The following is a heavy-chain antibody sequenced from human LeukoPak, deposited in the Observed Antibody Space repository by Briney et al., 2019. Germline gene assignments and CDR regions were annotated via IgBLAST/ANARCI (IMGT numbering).Heavy chain of an antibody. CDR1: GGSISTSNYY. V-gene: IGHV4-39*01. J-gene: IGHJ5*02. CDR2: IFYSGST. CDR3: ARLGDILTGYHPDNWFDP. D-gene: IGHD3-9*01. Sequence: SETLSLTCTVSGGSISTSNYYWGWIRQPPGKGLEWIGNIFYSGSTYYSPSLKSRVTISLDTSRNQFSLKLTSVTAADTAVYYCARLGDILTGYHPDNWFDPWGQGTLVTVSS.